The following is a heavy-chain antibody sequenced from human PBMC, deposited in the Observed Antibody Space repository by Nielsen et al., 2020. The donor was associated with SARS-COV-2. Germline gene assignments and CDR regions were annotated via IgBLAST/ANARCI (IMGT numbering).Heavy chain of an antibody. V-gene: IGHV3-11*03. Sequence: GESLKISCAASGFTVSSNYMSWVRQAPGKGLEWVSYISGSSSYTNYADSVKGRFTISRDNAKNSLYLQMNSLRAEDTAVYYCGRHSSVANYFDYWGQGTLVTVSS. J-gene: IGHJ4*02. CDR3: GRHSSVANYFDY. CDR1: GFTVSSNY. D-gene: IGHD5-12*01. CDR2: ISGSSSYT.